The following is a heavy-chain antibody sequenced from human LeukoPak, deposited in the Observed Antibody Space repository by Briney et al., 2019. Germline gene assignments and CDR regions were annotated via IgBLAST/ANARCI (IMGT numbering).Heavy chain of an antibody. Sequence: SETLSLTCTVSGDSTSSDRYYGDWVRQPPGKGLEWIGNIYYSGSTYYNPSLKSRVTMSVDTSKNQFFLKLNSVTAADTAVYYCARGRPYSGGYHLDYWGQGTLVTVSA. D-gene: IGHD1-26*01. CDR2: IYYSGST. CDR1: GDSTSSDRYY. V-gene: IGHV4-39*02. CDR3: ARGRPYSGGYHLDY. J-gene: IGHJ4*02.